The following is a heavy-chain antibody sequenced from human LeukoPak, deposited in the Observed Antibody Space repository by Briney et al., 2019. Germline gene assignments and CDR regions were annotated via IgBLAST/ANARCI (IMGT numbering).Heavy chain of an antibody. J-gene: IGHJ3*02. CDR2: INPNSGGT. CDR1: GYTFSDYY. Sequence: PGASVKVSCKASGYTFSDYYIHWVRQAPGQGLEWMGWINPNSGGTNYAQKSQGRVTMTRDTSISTAYMELSRLRSDDTAVYYCAREGYCSSTSCPPHAFDIWGQGTMVTVSS. CDR3: AREGYCSSTSCPPHAFDI. V-gene: IGHV1-2*02. D-gene: IGHD2-2*01.